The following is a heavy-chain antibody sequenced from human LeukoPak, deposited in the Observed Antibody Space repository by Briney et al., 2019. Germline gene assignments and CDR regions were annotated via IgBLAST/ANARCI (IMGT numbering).Heavy chain of an antibody. CDR3: AKDRALHQFDY. Sequence: GGSLRLSCAASGFTFSNYAMNWVRQAPGKGLEWVSSISVSGGSTYYADSVKGRFTISRDNSKNTLFLQMNSLRAEDTAIYYCAKDRALHQFDYWGQGTLVTVSS. J-gene: IGHJ4*02. CDR2: ISVSGGST. CDR1: GFTFSNYA. V-gene: IGHV3-23*01.